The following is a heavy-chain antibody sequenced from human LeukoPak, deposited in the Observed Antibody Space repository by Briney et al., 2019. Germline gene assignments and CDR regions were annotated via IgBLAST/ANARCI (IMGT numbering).Heavy chain of an antibody. CDR1: GGSISSYY. CDR3: AREGVAAAGAFDN. V-gene: IGHV4-59*01. D-gene: IGHD6-13*01. Sequence: SETLSLTCTVSGGSISSYYWSWIRQPPGKGLEWIGYIYYSASTNYNPYLKSRATISRDTSKNQFSLQLASVTVADTAVYFCAREGVAAAGAFDNWGQGTLVTVSA. CDR2: IYYSAST. J-gene: IGHJ4*02.